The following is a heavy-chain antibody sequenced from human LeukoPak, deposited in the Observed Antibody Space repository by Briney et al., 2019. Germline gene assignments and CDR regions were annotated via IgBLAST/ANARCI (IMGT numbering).Heavy chain of an antibody. CDR2: IKNKTDGGTT. J-gene: IGHJ3*02. V-gene: IGHV3-15*05. Sequence: TGAFLRLPCAASGFTFSHAWMSWARHAPGKWLEWVGRIKNKTDGGTTNYAASVKGRVTISGDDSKNTLFLKMNTLTTEDTAVYFCTTAPPWMYEGGDLDAFDIWGQGTMVTVSS. D-gene: IGHD2-21*02. CDR1: GFTFSHAW. CDR3: TTAPPWMYEGGDLDAFDI.